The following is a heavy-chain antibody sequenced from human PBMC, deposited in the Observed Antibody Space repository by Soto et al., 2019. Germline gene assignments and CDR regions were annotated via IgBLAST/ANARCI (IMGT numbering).Heavy chain of an antibody. V-gene: IGHV3-23*01. CDR3: AIDSRGGGGSVWSPAS. Sequence: EVKLLESGGDLKQPGGSLRLSCAASGFSFSNYGMSWVRQAPGKGLEWVSAISGSGGNPRYADSVKGRFTITRDNSRNTLYLQLSSLRADDTAVSDCAIDSRGGGGSVWSPASLGQGSMVTVSS. J-gene: IGHJ5*02. CDR2: ISGSGGNP. D-gene: IGHD6-19*01. CDR1: GFSFSNYG.